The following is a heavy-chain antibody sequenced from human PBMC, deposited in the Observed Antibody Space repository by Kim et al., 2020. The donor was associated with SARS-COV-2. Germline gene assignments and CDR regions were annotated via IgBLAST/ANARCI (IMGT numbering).Heavy chain of an antibody. D-gene: IGHD1-26*01. CDR2: IYYSGST. V-gene: IGHV4-39*01. Sequence: SETLSLTCTVTGGSISSSSYYWGWIRQPPGKGLEWIGSIYYSGSTYYNPSLKSRVTISVDTSKNQFSLKLSSVTAADTAVYYCARLFPSGSYYYYGMDVWGQGTTVTVSS. CDR1: GGSISSSSYY. J-gene: IGHJ6*02. CDR3: ARLFPSGSYYYYGMDV.